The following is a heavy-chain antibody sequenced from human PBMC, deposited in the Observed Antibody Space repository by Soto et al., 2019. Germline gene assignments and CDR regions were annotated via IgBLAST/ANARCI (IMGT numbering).Heavy chain of an antibody. Sequence: EVQLVESGGGLVQPGGSLRLSCAASGFTFSSHDMHWVRQVTGKGLEGVSGIDSAGDAKYPASVKGRFTNSRENAKNSLHLQMNSLRAGDTAVYYCARGGIRGVSWNWFDTWGQGTLVTVSS. CDR2: IDSAGDA. CDR3: ARGGIRGVSWNWFDT. D-gene: IGHD3-10*01. CDR1: GFTFSSHD. V-gene: IGHV3-13*01. J-gene: IGHJ5*02.